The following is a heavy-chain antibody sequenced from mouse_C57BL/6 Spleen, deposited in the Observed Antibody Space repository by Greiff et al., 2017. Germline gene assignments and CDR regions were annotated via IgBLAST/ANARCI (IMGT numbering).Heavy chain of an antibody. D-gene: IGHD1-1*01. V-gene: IGHV5-12*01. J-gene: IGHJ4*01. Sequence: EVQRVESGGGLVQPGGSLKLSCAASGFTFSDYYIYWVRQTPEKRLEWVAYISNGGGSTYYPDTVKGRFTISRDNAKNTLYLQMSRLKSEDTAMYDCARGGSSYAMDYWGQGTSVTVSS. CDR3: ARGGSSYAMDY. CDR1: GFTFSDYY. CDR2: ISNGGGST.